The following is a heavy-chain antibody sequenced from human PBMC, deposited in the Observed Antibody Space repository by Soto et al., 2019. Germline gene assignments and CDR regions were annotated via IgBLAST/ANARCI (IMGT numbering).Heavy chain of an antibody. D-gene: IGHD6-13*01. Sequence: LCGGSISSGDYYWSWIRPPPGKGLEWIGYIYYSGSTYYNPSLKSRVTISVDTSKNQFSLKLSSVTAADTAVYYCARGAAARYRSWFDPWGQGTLVTGSS. CDR3: ARGAAARYRSWFDP. V-gene: IGHV4-30-4*01. CDR2: IYYSGST. CDR1: GGSISSGDYY. J-gene: IGHJ5*02.